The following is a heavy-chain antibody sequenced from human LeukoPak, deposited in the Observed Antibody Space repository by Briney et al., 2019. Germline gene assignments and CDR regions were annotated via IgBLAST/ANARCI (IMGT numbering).Heavy chain of an antibody. D-gene: IGHD3-22*01. V-gene: IGHV4-4*02. CDR2: IYHSGST. J-gene: IGHJ4*02. Sequence: PSETLSLTCAVSGGSISSSNWWSWVRQSPGKGLEWIGEIYHSGSTNYNPSLKSRVTMSVDKSKNQFSLKLSSVTAADTAVYYCATYYDSSGYRLGYWGQGTLVTVSS. CDR3: ATYYDSSGYRLGY. CDR1: GGSISSSNW.